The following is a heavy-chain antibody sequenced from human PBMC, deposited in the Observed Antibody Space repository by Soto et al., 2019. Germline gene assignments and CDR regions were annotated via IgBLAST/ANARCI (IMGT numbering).Heavy chain of an antibody. V-gene: IGHV2-5*01. D-gene: IGHD3-9*01. CDR1: GFSLSTTGEG. CDR2: IYWNDDN. CDR3: AQRYSLTFYGNTGYIFDY. Sequence: SELTLVNPRQTLTLTYVVSGFSLSTTGEGVAWIRQPPGKALEWLALIYWNDDNRYSPSLKSRLTVTKYTYKNRVVLTMTNIDPVDTATYFCAQRYSLTFYGNTGYIFDYWDPGLLVTV. J-gene: IGHJ4*02.